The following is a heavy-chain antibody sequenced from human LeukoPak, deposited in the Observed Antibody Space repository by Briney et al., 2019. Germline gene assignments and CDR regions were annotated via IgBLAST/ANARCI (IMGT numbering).Heavy chain of an antibody. D-gene: IGHD5-12*01. J-gene: IGHJ3*02. V-gene: IGHV3-30-3*01. CDR2: ISYDGCNK. Sequence: PGRSLRLSCAASGFTFSNYAMHWLRQAPGEGLDWVAIISYDGCNKYYADSVKGRFTISRDNSKNTLYLQMNSLRAEDTAVYYCARRRRAYSGYDAFDIWGQGTMVTVSS. CDR3: ARRRRAYSGYDAFDI. CDR1: GFTFSNYA.